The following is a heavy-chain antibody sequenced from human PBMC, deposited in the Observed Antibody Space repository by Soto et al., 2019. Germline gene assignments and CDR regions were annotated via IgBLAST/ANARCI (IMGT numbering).Heavy chain of an antibody. D-gene: IGHD3-16*02. CDR1: GGSITSGDYY. CDR2: IYSSGTT. V-gene: IGHV4-31*03. CDR3: ARMGAYLGELSRNWFDP. Sequence: SETLSLTCTISGGSITSGDYYWTWIRQFPGKGLEWIAYIYSSGTTHYNPSLKSRATISLDTSNNQFSLEVKSATAADTAVYYCARMGAYLGELSRNWFDPCGQGSLVTVSS. J-gene: IGHJ5*02.